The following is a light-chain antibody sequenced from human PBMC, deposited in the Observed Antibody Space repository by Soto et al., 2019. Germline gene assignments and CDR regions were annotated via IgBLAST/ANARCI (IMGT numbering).Light chain of an antibody. CDR2: GNN. CDR3: ESFDSSLSPFYV. V-gene: IGLV1-40*01. J-gene: IGLJ1*01. Sequence: QAALTHPLSLSVASLQKDTISLTGSDWDSGAGYDVRWYQQLPGTAPKFFMSGNNNRPSGVPDRFSVSKSGTSASLAITGLQAEDEADYYCESFDSSLSPFYVCGTGTKV. CDR1: DWDSGAGYD.